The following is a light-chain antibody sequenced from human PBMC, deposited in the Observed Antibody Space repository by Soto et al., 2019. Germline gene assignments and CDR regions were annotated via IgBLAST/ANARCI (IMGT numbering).Light chain of an antibody. CDR3: CSYAGRSTLV. Sequence: QSVLTQPASVSGSPGQSITISCTGTSSDVGSYNLVSWYQQHPGKAPKLMIYEVSKRPSGVSNRFSGSRSGNTASLTISGLQAVDEADYYCCSYAGRSTLVFGGGTKVTVL. V-gene: IGLV2-23*02. CDR2: EVS. CDR1: SSDVGSYNL. J-gene: IGLJ3*02.